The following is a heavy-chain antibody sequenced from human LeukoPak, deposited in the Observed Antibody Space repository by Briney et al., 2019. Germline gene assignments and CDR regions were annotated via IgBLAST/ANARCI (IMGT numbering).Heavy chain of an antibody. Sequence: GQSLTLSCPPSGFTFSDHYMDCVRPAAGKWLGWVGRTRNKANSYTPEYAASVKGRFTISTDDSKNSLYLQMNSLKTEDTAVYYCARGRIAAAGTDFDYWGQGTLVTVSS. V-gene: IGHV3-72*01. CDR1: GFTFSDHY. CDR3: ARGRIAAAGTDFDY. D-gene: IGHD6-13*01. CDR2: TRNKANSYTP. J-gene: IGHJ4*02.